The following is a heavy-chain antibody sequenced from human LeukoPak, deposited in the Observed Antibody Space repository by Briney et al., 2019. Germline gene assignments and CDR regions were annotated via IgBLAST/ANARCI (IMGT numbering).Heavy chain of an antibody. V-gene: IGHV3-7*01. Sequence: GGSLRLSCAASGFTFTNYWMSWVRQAPGKELEWVAYIKPDGSEMYYVDSVKGRFTISRDSSENTLYLQMNSLRAEDTAVYYCARDKSWYFDYWGQGTLVTVSS. CDR1: GFTFTNYW. J-gene: IGHJ4*02. CDR3: ARDKSWYFDY. CDR2: IKPDGSEM. D-gene: IGHD6-13*01.